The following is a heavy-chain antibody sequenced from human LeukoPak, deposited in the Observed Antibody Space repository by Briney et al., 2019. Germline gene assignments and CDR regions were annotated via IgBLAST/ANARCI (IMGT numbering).Heavy chain of an antibody. CDR1: GGSISSYY. Sequence: SETLSLTCTVSGGSISSYYWSWIRQPPGKGLEWIGYIYYSGSTNYNPSLKSRVTISVDTSKNQFSLKLSSVTAADTAVYYCARDTGYGDYEYWGQGTLVTVSS. V-gene: IGHV4-59*01. CDR3: ARDTGYGDYEY. CDR2: IYYSGST. J-gene: IGHJ4*02. D-gene: IGHD4-17*01.